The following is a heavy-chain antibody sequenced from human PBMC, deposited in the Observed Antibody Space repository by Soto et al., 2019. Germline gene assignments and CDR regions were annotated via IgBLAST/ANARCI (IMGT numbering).Heavy chain of an antibody. CDR3: ARGAVAVRRVNNWFDP. CDR1: GFTFSSYS. D-gene: IGHD2-15*01. CDR2: ISSGTTYI. J-gene: IGHJ5*02. Sequence: PGGSLRLSCAASGFTFSSYSMNWVRQAPGKGLEWVSSISSGTTYIYYAESVKGRFTISRDNAKNSLYLQMNSMRAEDTDVYYCARGAVAVRRVNNWFDPWGQGTLVTVSS. V-gene: IGHV3-21*01.